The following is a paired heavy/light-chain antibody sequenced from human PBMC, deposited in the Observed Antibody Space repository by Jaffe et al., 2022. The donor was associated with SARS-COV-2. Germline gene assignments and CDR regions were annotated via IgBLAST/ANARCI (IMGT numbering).Light chain of an antibody. Sequence: QSALTQPASVSGSPGQSITISCTGSSSDIGGYNFVSWYQQHPGKAPKLIIFNVDNRPSGVSDRFSASKSGNTASLTISRLQAEDEADYHCSSHAGNIVVFGGGTKLTVL. CDR2: NVD. J-gene: IGLJ2*01. CDR1: SSDIGGYNF. V-gene: IGLV2-14*03. CDR3: SSHAGNIVV.
Heavy chain of an antibody. D-gene: IGHD6-6*01. Sequence: EVQLVQSGAEVKKPGESLKISCKASGYSFTSHWIGWVRQMPGKGLEWMGIIYPSDSDTRYGPSFQGQVTISVDKSINTAYLQWSSLKASDTAMYFCARPSRWAARAYYFDYWGQGTLVAVSS. J-gene: IGHJ4*02. CDR1: GYSFTSHW. CDR2: IYPSDSDT. V-gene: IGHV5-51*01. CDR3: ARPSRWAARAYYFDY.